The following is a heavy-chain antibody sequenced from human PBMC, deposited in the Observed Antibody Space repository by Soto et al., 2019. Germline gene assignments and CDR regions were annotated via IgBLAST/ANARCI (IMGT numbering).Heavy chain of an antibody. J-gene: IGHJ4*02. CDR3: ARGSGWYV. CDR2: IKQDGSEK. V-gene: IGHV3-7*03. D-gene: IGHD6-19*01. Sequence: EVQLVESGGGLVQPGGSLRLSCAASGFTLSSYWMSWVRQAPGKGLEWVANIKQDGSEKYYVDSVKGRFTISRDNATNSLYLHMNSLRAEDTAVYYCARGSGWYVWGQGTLVTVSS. CDR1: GFTLSSYW.